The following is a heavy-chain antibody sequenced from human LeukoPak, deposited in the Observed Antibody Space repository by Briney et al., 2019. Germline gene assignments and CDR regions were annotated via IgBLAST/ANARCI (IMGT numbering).Heavy chain of an antibody. CDR3: ARDVGHRSSYPDNWNYVPFDS. Sequence: GGSLRLSCAASGFTFNSYAMHWVRQTPGKGLEWVAFISYDGSNKLYADSVKGRFTISRDNAKNSLYLQMNSLRPEDTAMYYCARDVGHRSSYPDNWNYVPFDSWGQGTLVTVSS. CDR1: GFTFNSYA. CDR2: ISYDGSNK. J-gene: IGHJ4*02. V-gene: IGHV3-30-3*01. D-gene: IGHD1-7*01.